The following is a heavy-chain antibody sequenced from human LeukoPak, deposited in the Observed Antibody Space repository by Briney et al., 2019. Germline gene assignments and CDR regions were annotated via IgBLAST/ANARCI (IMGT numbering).Heavy chain of an antibody. V-gene: IGHV3-23*01. CDR3: AKGVLYGDYPY. Sequence: GGSLRLSCAASGFTFSSYAMSWVRQAPGKGLEWVSAISGSGGSTYYADSVKGRFTISRDNSKNTLYLQMNSLRAEVTAVYYCAKGVLYGDYPYWGQGTLVTVSS. J-gene: IGHJ4*02. CDR1: GFTFSSYA. D-gene: IGHD4-17*01. CDR2: ISGSGGST.